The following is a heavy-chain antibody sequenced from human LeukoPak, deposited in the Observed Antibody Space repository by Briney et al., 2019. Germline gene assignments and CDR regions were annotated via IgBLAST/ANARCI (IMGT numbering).Heavy chain of an antibody. Sequence: GGSLRLSCAASGFTFSSYAMHWVRQAPGKGLDYVSAISSNGGSTYYANSVKGRFTISRDNSKNTLYLQMGSLRAEDMAVYYCARGRYCSSTSCYTRWGYYYYGMDVWGQGTTVTVSS. J-gene: IGHJ6*02. CDR3: ARGRYCSSTSCYTRWGYYYYGMDV. CDR2: ISSNGGST. V-gene: IGHV3-64*01. D-gene: IGHD2-2*02. CDR1: GFTFSSYA.